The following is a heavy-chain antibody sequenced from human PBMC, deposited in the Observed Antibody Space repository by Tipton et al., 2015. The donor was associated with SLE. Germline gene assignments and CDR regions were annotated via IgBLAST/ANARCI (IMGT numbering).Heavy chain of an antibody. CDR3: ARAARTETIFRNRYFDY. V-gene: IGHV4-34*01. Sequence: LRLSCAVYGGSFSGNYWSWIRQPPGKGLEWIGEINHSGGTNYNPSLKSRVTISVDTSKNKFSLKLSSVTAADTAVYYCARAARTETIFRNRYFDYWGPGSLVTVSS. J-gene: IGHJ4*02. CDR2: INHSGGT. CDR1: GGSFSGNY. D-gene: IGHD3-3*01.